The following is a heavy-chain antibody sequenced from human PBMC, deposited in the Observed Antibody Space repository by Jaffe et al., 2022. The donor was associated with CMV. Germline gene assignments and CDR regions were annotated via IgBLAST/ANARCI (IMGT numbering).Heavy chain of an antibody. J-gene: IGHJ6*03. Sequence: EVQLVESGGGLVQPGGSLRLSCAASGFTFSSYWMHWVRQAPGKGLVWVSRINSDGSSTSYADSVKGRFTISRDNAKNTLYLQMNSLRAEDTAVYYCATGAYSSSWYSDYYYMDVWGKGTTVTVSS. CDR2: INSDGSST. V-gene: IGHV3-74*01. D-gene: IGHD6-13*01. CDR1: GFTFSSYW. CDR3: ATGAYSSSWYSDYYYMDV.